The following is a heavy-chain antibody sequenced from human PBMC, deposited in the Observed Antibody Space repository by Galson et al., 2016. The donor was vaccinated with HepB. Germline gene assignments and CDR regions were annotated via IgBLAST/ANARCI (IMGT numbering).Heavy chain of an antibody. J-gene: IGHJ5*02. V-gene: IGHV4-4*02. Sequence: ETLSLTCAVSGDSISSSNWWTWVRQPPGQRPEWIGEIYHSGSTFYNPSLGSRVTISVDKSSNQFSLNLTSVTAADTAVYYCVRVKGGCSSHSCVFDPWGQGTLVTVSS. CDR3: VRVKGGCSSHSCVFDP. D-gene: IGHD2-2*01. CDR1: GDSISSSNW. CDR2: IYHSGST.